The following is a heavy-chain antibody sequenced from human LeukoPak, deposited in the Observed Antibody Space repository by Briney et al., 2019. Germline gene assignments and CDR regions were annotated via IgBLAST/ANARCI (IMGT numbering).Heavy chain of an antibody. Sequence: GGSLRLSCAASGLTFSSYAMSWVRQAPGKGLEWVSSISSSSSYIYYADSVKGRFTISRDNAKNSLYLQMNSLRAEDTAVYYCARMGIAAAGRWGQGTLVTVSS. CDR2: ISSSSSYI. J-gene: IGHJ4*02. CDR1: GLTFSSYA. D-gene: IGHD6-13*01. CDR3: ARMGIAAAGR. V-gene: IGHV3-21*01.